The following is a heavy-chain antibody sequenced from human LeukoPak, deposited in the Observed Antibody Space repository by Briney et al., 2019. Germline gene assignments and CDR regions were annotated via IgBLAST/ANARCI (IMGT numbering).Heavy chain of an antibody. CDR3: PRSRAGGSYGHDY. D-gene: IGHD3-16*01. Sequence: PGRSLRLSCAASGFTFDDYAMHWVRQAPGKGLEWVSGISWNSGSIGYADSVKGRFTISRDNAKNSLYLQMNSLRAEDTAVYYCPRSRAGGSYGHDYWGQGTLVTVSS. CDR1: GFTFDDYA. CDR2: ISWNSGSI. V-gene: IGHV3-9*01. J-gene: IGHJ4*02.